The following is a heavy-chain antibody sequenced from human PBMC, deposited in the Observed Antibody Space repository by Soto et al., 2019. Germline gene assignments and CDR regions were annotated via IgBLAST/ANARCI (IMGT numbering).Heavy chain of an antibody. Sequence: GGSLRLSCAASGFTFDDYGMSWVRQAPGKGLEWVSGINWNGGSTGYADSVKGQFPISRDNAKNSLYLQMDRLRAEDTALYHCASVPARRDYYYYYMDVWGKGTTVTVSS. V-gene: IGHV3-20*01. D-gene: IGHD6-6*01. CDR3: ASVPARRDYYYYYMDV. J-gene: IGHJ6*03. CDR2: INWNGGST. CDR1: GFTFDDYG.